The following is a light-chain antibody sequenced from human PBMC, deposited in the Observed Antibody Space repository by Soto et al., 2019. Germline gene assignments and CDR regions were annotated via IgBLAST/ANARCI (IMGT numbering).Light chain of an antibody. CDR1: QTLTTNY. V-gene: IGKV3-20*01. Sequence: EIVLTQSPGALSLSPGERVTLSCWASQTLTTNYLAWYQRKPNQAPRVVIYDAVSRATGIPDRFSGSGSGTDFTLTISRLEPEDFAVYYCQQYEDFPWTFGHGTKVEI. CDR3: QQYEDFPWT. CDR2: DAV. J-gene: IGKJ1*01.